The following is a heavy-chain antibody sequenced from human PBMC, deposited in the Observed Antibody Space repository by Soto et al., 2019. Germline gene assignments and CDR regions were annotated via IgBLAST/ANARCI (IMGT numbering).Heavy chain of an antibody. CDR1: GFTFSSYA. D-gene: IGHD3-10*01. V-gene: IGHV3-23*01. CDR2: ISGSGGST. J-gene: IGHJ4*02. CDR3: AKDPPYYYGSGSYYSLFDY. Sequence: GESLKISCAASGFTFSSYAMSWVRQAPGKGLEWVSAISGSGGSTYYADSVKGRFTISRDNSKNTLYLQMNSLRAEDTALYYCAKDPPYYYGSGSYYSLFDYWGQGTLVTVSS.